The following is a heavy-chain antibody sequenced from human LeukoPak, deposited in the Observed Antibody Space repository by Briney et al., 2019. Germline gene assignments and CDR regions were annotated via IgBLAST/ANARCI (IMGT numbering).Heavy chain of an antibody. D-gene: IGHD3-10*01. CDR2: IYYSGST. J-gene: IGHJ4*02. CDR3: ARGGSFRYFDY. Sequence: PPETLSLTCTVSGGSISSGGYYWSWIRQHPGKGLEWIGYIYYSGSTYYNPSLKSRVTISVDTSKNQFSLKLSSVTAADTAVYYCARGGSFRYFDYWGQGTLVTVSS. CDR1: GGSISSGGYY. V-gene: IGHV4-31*03.